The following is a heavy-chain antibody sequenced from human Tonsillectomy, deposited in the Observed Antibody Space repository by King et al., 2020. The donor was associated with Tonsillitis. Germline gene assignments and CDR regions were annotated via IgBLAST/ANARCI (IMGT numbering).Heavy chain of an antibody. Sequence: VQLQESGPGLVKPSQILSLTCTVSGGSITSGGYYWSWIRQHPGKGLEWIGYISYTGNTYYNPSLKSLVSISRDTSNNHFSLKLSSVTAADTAVYHCARVGRFDSGGTGWYQYHYYMDVWGKGTTVIVSS. CDR3: ARVGRFDSGGTGWYQYHYYMDV. V-gene: IGHV4-31*01. D-gene: IGHD6-19*01. J-gene: IGHJ6*03. CDR1: GGSITSGGYY. CDR2: ISYTGNT.